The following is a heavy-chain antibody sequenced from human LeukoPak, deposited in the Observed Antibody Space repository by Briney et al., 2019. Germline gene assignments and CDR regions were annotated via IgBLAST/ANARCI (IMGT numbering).Heavy chain of an antibody. CDR3: AKDRDCSSTSCYGGNY. D-gene: IGHD2-2*01. CDR2: ISGSGGST. V-gene: IGHV3-23*01. Sequence: PGGSLRLSCAASRFTFSSYSMSWVRQAPGKGLEWVSAISGSGGSTYYADSVKGRFTISRDNSKNTLYLQMNSLRAEDTAVYYCAKDRDCSSTSCYGGNYWGQGTLVTVSS. J-gene: IGHJ4*02. CDR1: RFTFSSYS.